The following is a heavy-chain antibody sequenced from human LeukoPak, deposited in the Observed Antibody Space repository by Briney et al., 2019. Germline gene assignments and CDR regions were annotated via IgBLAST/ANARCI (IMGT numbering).Heavy chain of an antibody. V-gene: IGHV1-2*04. Sequence: ASVKVSCTASGYTFTGYYMHWVRQAPGQGLEWMGWINPNSGGTNYAQKFQGWVTMTRDTSISTAYMELSRLRSEDTAVYYCATVRDYYYYYMDVWGKGTTVTVSS. CDR2: INPNSGGT. J-gene: IGHJ6*03. CDR3: ATVRDYYYYYMDV. CDR1: GYTFTGYY.